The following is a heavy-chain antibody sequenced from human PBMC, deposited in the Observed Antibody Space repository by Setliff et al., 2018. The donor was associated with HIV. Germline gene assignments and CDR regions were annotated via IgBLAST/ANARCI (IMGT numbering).Heavy chain of an antibody. D-gene: IGHD3-3*01. V-gene: IGHV4-61*01. Sequence: SETLSLTCTVSDSGTYYWSWIRQPPGKGLEWIGYIYYSGSTNYNPSLKSRVTISVDTSKNQFSLKLSSVTAADTAVYYCARYYNFWSGPPYNWFDPWGQGTLVTVSS. CDR1: DSGTYY. CDR3: ARYYNFWSGPPYNWFDP. CDR2: IYYSGST. J-gene: IGHJ5*02.